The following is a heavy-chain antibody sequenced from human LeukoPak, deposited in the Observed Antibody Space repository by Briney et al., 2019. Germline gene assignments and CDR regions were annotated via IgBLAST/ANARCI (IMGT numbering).Heavy chain of an antibody. CDR2: ISGYGGNGVNT. V-gene: IGHV3-23*01. Sequence: PVGSLRLSCAASGFTFSNYVMYWVRQAPGKGLEWVSAISGYGGNGVNTYYADSVKGRFSISRDSSNNTLYLQMNDLRAEDTAIYYCAKANDPYCFDSWGQGTLVTVSS. J-gene: IGHJ4*02. CDR3: AKANDPYCFDS. CDR1: GFTFSNYV.